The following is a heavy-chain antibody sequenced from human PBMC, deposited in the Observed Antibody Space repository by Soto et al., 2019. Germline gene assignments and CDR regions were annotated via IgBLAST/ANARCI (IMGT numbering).Heavy chain of an antibody. V-gene: IGHV4-59*10. CDR1: GGSFSGYY. CDR3: AKQRYSSGLGDFDY. Sequence: PSETLSLTCAVYGGSFSGYYWSWIRQPPGKGLEWIGRMYSSGSTSYNPSLKSRVTMSVDTSKSQFSLKLSSVTAADTAVYYCAKQRYSSGLGDFDYWGQGTVVTVSS. D-gene: IGHD6-19*01. CDR2: MYSSGST. J-gene: IGHJ4*02.